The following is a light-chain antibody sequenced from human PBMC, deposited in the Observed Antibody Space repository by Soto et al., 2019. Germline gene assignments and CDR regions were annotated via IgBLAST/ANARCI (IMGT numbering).Light chain of an antibody. Sequence: EIVMTQSPATLSVSPGERVTLSCRASQSVSTSLAWYQQQPGQAPRILIYRASTRATGIPARFSGSGSGTEFTLTISSLQSEDFAIYYCQQYYNGPPLTFGGGTKVEIK. CDR3: QQYYNGPPLT. CDR1: QSVSTS. CDR2: RAS. J-gene: IGKJ4*01. V-gene: IGKV3D-15*01.